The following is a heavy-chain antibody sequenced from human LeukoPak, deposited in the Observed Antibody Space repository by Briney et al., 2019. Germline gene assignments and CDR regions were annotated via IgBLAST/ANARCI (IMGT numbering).Heavy chain of an antibody. CDR1: GFTFSSHG. J-gene: IGHJ6*03. Sequence: GGSLRLSCAASGFTFSSHGMSWVRQAPGKGLGWVSGIVGGAGGTYYADSVKGRFTISRDNSKNTLYLQMNSLRAEDTAVYYCAKRYYYYYYMDVWGKGTTVTISS. V-gene: IGHV3-23*01. CDR3: AKRYYYYYYMDV. CDR2: IVGGAGGT.